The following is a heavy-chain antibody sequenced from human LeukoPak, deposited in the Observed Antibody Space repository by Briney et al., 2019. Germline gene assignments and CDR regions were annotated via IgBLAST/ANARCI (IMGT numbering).Heavy chain of an antibody. Sequence: GASVKVSCKASGYTFTSYGISWVRQAPGQGLEWMGWISAYNDNTDYAQNLQGRVTMTTDTSTSTAYMELRSLRSDDTAVYYCARVLWSQDFDYWGQGTLVTVSS. CDR2: ISAYNDNT. V-gene: IGHV1-18*01. D-gene: IGHD3-16*01. J-gene: IGHJ4*02. CDR1: GYTFTSYG. CDR3: ARVLWSQDFDY.